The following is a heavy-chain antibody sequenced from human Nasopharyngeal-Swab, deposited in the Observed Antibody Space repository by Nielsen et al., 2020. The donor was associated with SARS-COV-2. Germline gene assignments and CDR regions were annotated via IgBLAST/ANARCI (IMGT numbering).Heavy chain of an antibody. D-gene: IGHD3-10*01. CDR1: GFTFRNYA. CDR3: AKAETPYYYGSGPIYYYYGMDV. Sequence: GESLKISCAASGFTFRNYAMSWVRQAPGKGLEWVSAISGSGGNTYYADSVKGRFTISRDNSKNTLYLQMNSLRVEDTAVYYCAKAETPYYYGSGPIYYYYGMDVWGQGTTVTVSS. CDR2: ISGSGGNT. J-gene: IGHJ6*02. V-gene: IGHV3-23*01.